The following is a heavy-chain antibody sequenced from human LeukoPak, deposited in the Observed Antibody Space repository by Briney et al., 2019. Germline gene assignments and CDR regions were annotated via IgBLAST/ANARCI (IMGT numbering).Heavy chain of an antibody. CDR1: GVTVSSNY. CDR3: ARAPYSGNWYYFDY. CDR2: IYSGGST. J-gene: IGHJ4*02. D-gene: IGHD6-13*01. Sequence: GGSLRLPCAASGVTVSSNYMTWVRQAPGKGLEWVSVIYSGGSTYYADSVKGRFTISRDTSKNMVYLQMNSLRAEDTAVYYCARAPYSGNWYYFDYWGQGTLVTVSS. V-gene: IGHV3-53*01.